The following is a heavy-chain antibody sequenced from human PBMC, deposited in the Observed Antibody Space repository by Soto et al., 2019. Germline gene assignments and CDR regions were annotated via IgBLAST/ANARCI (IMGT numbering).Heavy chain of an antibody. Sequence: AGGSLRLSCAASGFTFGSYGMHSVRQAPGKGLAWVSVIWYDGSNKYYADSVKDRFTISRDHSKNTLYLQMNSLRAEDTAVYYCARGVDIAMAYYYYYYYGMDVWAQGTTVTVSS. CDR3: ARGVDIAMAYYYYYYYGMDV. J-gene: IGHJ6*02. D-gene: IGHD5-18*01. CDR1: GFTFGSYG. CDR2: IWYDGSNK. V-gene: IGHV3-33*01.